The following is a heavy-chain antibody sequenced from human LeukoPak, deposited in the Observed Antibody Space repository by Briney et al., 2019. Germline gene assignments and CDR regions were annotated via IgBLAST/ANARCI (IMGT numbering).Heavy chain of an antibody. D-gene: IGHD1-1*01. Sequence: EASVKVSCKASGGTFSSYAISWVRQAPGQGLEWVGRIIPILGIANYAQKFQGRVTITADKSTSTAYMELSSLRSEDTAVYYCASGAWTSRGAFDIWGQGTMVTVSS. CDR3: ASGAWTSRGAFDI. CDR1: GGTFSSYA. J-gene: IGHJ3*02. V-gene: IGHV1-69*04. CDR2: IIPILGIA.